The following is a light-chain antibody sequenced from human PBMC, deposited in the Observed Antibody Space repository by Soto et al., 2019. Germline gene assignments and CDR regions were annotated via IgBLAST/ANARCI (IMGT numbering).Light chain of an antibody. Sequence: QSALTQPASVSGSPGQSITIPCTGTSSDVGGYDYVSWYQQLPGKAPKLLIYDVNNRPSGVSPRFSGSKSGNTASLTISGLQAEDEADSDCSSYTGRSPFVFGTVPKLTLL. V-gene: IGLV2-14*01. CDR1: SSDVGGYDY. CDR3: SSYTGRSPFV. CDR2: DVN. J-gene: IGLJ1*01.